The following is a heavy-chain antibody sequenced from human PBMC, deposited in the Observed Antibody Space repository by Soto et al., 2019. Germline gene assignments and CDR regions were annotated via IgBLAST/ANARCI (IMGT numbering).Heavy chain of an antibody. Sequence: DVQLVESGGGLVQPGRSLRLSCAASGFTFDDYAMHWVRQAPGKGLEWVSGSSWNSGSIGYADSVKGRFNISRDNAKNPLYLQMHSLRAEDTALYYCAKDSKLYYVIGNFYYWGQGTLVTLSS. V-gene: IGHV3-9*01. CDR3: AKDSKLYYVIGNFYY. CDR2: SSWNSGSI. CDR1: GFTFDDYA. J-gene: IGHJ4*02. D-gene: IGHD3-10*02.